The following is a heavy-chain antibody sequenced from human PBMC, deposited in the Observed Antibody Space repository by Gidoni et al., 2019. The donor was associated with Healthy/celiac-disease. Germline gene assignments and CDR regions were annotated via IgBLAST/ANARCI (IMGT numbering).Heavy chain of an antibody. Sequence: QAPLVQSGAEVKKPGSSVKVSCKASGGPFSSYAISWVRQAPGQGLEWMGGIIPIFGTANYAQKFQGRVTITADESTSTAYMELSSLRSEDTAVYYCASSSGGYDFYYFDYWGQGTLVTVSS. CDR3: ASSSGGYDFYYFDY. J-gene: IGHJ4*02. CDR2: IIPIFGTA. CDR1: GGPFSSYA. D-gene: IGHD3-3*01. V-gene: IGHV1-69*01.